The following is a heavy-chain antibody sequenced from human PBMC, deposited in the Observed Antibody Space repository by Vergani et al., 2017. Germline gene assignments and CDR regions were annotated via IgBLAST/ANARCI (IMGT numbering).Heavy chain of an antibody. V-gene: IGHV4-59*01. Sequence: QVQLQESGPGLVKPSETLSLTCTVSGGSISSYYWSWIRQPPGKGLEWIGYIYYSGCTNYNPSLKSRVTISVDTSKTQLSLKLSSVTAADTAVYYCARETRNYYYYMDVWGKGTTVTVSS. D-gene: IGHD1-14*01. J-gene: IGHJ6*03. CDR2: IYYSGCT. CDR3: ARETRNYYYYMDV. CDR1: GGSISSYY.